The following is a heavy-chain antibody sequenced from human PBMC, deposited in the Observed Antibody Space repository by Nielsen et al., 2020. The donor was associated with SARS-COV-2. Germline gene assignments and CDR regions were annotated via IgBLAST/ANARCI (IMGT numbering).Heavy chain of an antibody. CDR1: GFTVSSNN. J-gene: IGHJ3*01. CDR3: SRVRAGAFDL. Sequence: GESLKISCAASGFTVSSNNMSWVRKAPGKGLEWVSVIYSGGSTYYADSVKGRFTISRDNSKNTLYLQMNSLRAEDTAVYFCSRVRAGAFDLWGQGTMVTVSS. V-gene: IGHV3-53*01. D-gene: IGHD6-25*01. CDR2: IYSGGST.